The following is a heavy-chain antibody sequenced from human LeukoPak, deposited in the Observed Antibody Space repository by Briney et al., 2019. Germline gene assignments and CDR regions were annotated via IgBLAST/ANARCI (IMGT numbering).Heavy chain of an antibody. CDR2: INHSGST. D-gene: IGHD3-3*01. CDR1: GGSFSGYY. J-gene: IGHJ3*02. Sequence: PSETLSLTCAVYGGSFSGYYWSWIRQPPGKGLEWIGEINHSGSTNYNPSLKSRVTISVDTSKNQFSLKLSSVTAADTAVNYCARGFWRVTPVFNIWAKGKMFTVSS. CDR3: ARGFWRVTPVFNI. V-gene: IGHV4-34*01.